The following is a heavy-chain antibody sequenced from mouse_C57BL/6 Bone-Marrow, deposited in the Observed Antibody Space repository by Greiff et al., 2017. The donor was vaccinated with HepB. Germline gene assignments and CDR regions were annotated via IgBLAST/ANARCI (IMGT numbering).Heavy chain of an antibody. J-gene: IGHJ3*01. Sequence: VQLQESGPGLVQPSQSLSITCTVSGFSFTSYGVHWVRQSPGKGLEWLGVIWSGGSTDYNAALISRLSISKDNSKSQIFLKMNSLQADDTAIYYCASKDYWGQGTLVTVSA. CDR1: GFSFTSYG. V-gene: IGHV2-2*01. CDR2: IWSGGST. CDR3: ASKDY.